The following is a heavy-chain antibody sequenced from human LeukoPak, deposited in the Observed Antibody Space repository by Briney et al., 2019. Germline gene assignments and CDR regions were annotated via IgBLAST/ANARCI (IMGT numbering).Heavy chain of an antibody. J-gene: IGHJ4*02. CDR2: IYYSRGT. V-gene: IGHV4-39*01. CDR1: SDSISNSAYH. CDR3: AARAATGTIVDS. D-gene: IGHD6-13*01. Sequence: SETLSLTCAVSSDSISNSAYHWGWLRQPPGRGLEWIGTIYYSRGTYYNPSLKSRVTISVDTSKNQFSLKLSSVTAADTAVYYCAARAATGTIVDSWGQGTLVTVSS.